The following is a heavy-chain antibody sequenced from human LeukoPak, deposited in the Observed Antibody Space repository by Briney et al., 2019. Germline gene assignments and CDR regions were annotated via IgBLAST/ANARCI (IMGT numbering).Heavy chain of an antibody. CDR2: IYTTGGP. V-gene: IGHV4-4*07. D-gene: IGHD3-3*01. J-gene: IGHJ4*02. CDR3: ARETKIYEGDGYYHDS. CDR1: ARSINIYY. Sequence: SDTLSLTCTLSARSINIYYWSCIRNTAGEGLEWVVRIYTTGGPDYNPSLESQVSISVDTSKKQFSLNLRSGTASATAVYYCARETKIYEGDGYYHDSWGQGTLITVSS.